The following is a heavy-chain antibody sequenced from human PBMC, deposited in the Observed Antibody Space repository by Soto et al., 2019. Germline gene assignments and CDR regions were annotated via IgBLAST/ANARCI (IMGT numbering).Heavy chain of an antibody. Sequence: GGSLRLSCVASGLTFGTYSMNWVRQAPGKGLEWVSYISSSGRTIDYADSVKGRFTISRDNAKNTLYLQMDSLRDEDTAVYYCARDLGYGSGRFSCSFDYPGQAPRVTVSS. CDR1: GLTFGTYS. V-gene: IGHV3-48*02. CDR3: ARDLGYGSGRFSCSFDY. J-gene: IGHJ4*02. CDR2: ISSSGRTI. D-gene: IGHD3-10*01.